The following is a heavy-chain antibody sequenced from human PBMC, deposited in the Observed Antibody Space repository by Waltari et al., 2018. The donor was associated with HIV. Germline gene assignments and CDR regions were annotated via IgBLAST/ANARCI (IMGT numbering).Heavy chain of an antibody. CDR3: ARDIPYGGLDAFDV. CDR1: GGSASRGY. V-gene: IGHV4-59*02. CDR2: TDYSGST. J-gene: IGHJ3*01. D-gene: IGHD2-21*01. Sequence: QVQLQESGPGLVKPSETLSLTCPVSGGSASRGYWNCFRQSPGKGLGWIGYTDYSGSTSYNPSLKSRVTISIDSSKTQFSLRLTSVTAADTAVYYCARDIPYGGLDAFDVWGQGTVVTVSS.